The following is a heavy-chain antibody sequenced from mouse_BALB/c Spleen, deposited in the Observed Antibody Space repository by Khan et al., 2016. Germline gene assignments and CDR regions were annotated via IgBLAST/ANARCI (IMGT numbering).Heavy chain of an antibody. J-gene: IGHJ2*01. Sequence: EVELVESGGGLVQPGGSLKLSCTASGFTFNNYGMSWVRQTRDKRLDLVATINTNGGSTYYPDSVKGRFIISRDNAKNTLYLQMSSLKSEDTAMYCCARWDYYGNFFDFWGQGTTLTVSS. D-gene: IGHD1-1*01. V-gene: IGHV5-6-3*01. CDR3: ARWDYYGNFFDF. CDR1: GFTFNNYG. CDR2: INTNGGST.